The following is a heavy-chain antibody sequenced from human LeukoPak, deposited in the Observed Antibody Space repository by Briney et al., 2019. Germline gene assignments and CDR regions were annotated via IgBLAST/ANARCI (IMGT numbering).Heavy chain of an antibody. J-gene: IGHJ3*02. CDR1: GFTFSNYA. V-gene: IGHV3-30-3*01. Sequence: PGRSLRLSCAASGFTFSNYAMHWVRQAPGKGLEWVAVISYDGSNKYYTDSVKGRFTISRDNSKNTLYPQMNSLRAEDTAVYYCARYFTVNDAFDIWGQGTMVTVSS. CDR3: ARYFTVNDAFDI. CDR2: ISYDGSNK. D-gene: IGHD4-17*01.